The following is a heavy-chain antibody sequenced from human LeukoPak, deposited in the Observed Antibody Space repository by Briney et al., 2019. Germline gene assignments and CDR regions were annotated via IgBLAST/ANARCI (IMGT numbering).Heavy chain of an antibody. CDR3: AKGRSYLLLIHFDY. V-gene: IGHV3-48*03. CDR1: GFTFSSYE. Sequence: GGSLRLSCAASGFTFSSYEMNWVRQAPGKGLEWVSYISSSGSTIYYADSVKGRFTISRDNAKNSLYLQINSLRAEDTALYYCAKGRSYLLLIHFDYWGQGTLVTVSS. J-gene: IGHJ4*02. D-gene: IGHD2-2*01. CDR2: ISSSGSTI.